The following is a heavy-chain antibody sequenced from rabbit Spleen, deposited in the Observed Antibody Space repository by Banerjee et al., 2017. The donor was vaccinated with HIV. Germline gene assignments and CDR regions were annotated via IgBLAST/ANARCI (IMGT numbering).Heavy chain of an antibody. CDR3: ARDTGSSFSSYGMDL. J-gene: IGHJ6*01. CDR1: GFSFSSNYY. D-gene: IGHD8-1*01. Sequence: QSLEESGGDLVKPGASLTLTCTASGFSFSSNYYMCWVRQAPGKGLEWIACIGAGSSGDTYYASWAKGRFTISKTSSTTVTLQMTSLTVADTATYFCARDTGSSFSSYGMDLWGPGTLVTVS. V-gene: IGHV1S40*01. CDR2: IGAGSSGDT.